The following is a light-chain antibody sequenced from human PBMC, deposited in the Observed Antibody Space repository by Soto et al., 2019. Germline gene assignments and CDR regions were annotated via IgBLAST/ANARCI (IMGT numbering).Light chain of an antibody. CDR1: QSVRRN. J-gene: IGKJ5*01. CDR2: GAS. CDR3: QQYNNWPIT. Sequence: EIVMTQSPGTLSVSPWERATLSCMASQSVRRNLASYHQKPGQAPRLLIYGASTRALDTPARFAGSGSGTEFTLTISSLQSEDFAVYFCQQYNNWPITFGQGTRLEIK. V-gene: IGKV3-15*01.